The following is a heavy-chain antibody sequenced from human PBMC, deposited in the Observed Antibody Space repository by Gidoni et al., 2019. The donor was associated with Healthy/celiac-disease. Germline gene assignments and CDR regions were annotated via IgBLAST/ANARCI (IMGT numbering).Heavy chain of an antibody. D-gene: IGHD3-10*01. CDR3: ARGSQNGSGTYRMGNLGY. V-gene: IGHV1-2*02. CDR2: INPNSGGT. Sequence: QVQLVQSGAEVKKPGASVKVSCKASGYTFTGYYMHWVRQAPGQGLEWMGWINPNSGGTNYAQKFQGRVTMTRDTSISTAYMELSRLRSDDTAVYYCARGSQNGSGTYRMGNLGYWGQGTLVTVSS. CDR1: GYTFTGYY. J-gene: IGHJ4*02.